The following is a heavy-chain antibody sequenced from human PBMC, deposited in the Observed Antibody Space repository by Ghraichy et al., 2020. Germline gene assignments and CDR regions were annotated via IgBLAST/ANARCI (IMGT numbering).Heavy chain of an antibody. CDR2: INTDGTTT. Sequence: GGFLRLSCEASGMTFSNYWMHWVRQVPGKGLVWVARINTDGTTTNHADSVKGRFTISRDNARNTLYLQMNSLRDEDTAVYYCARDVGGAYSFWGQGTLVTVSS. CDR1: GMTFSNYW. V-gene: IGHV3-74*01. CDR3: ARDVGGAYSF. J-gene: IGHJ4*02. D-gene: IGHD1-26*01.